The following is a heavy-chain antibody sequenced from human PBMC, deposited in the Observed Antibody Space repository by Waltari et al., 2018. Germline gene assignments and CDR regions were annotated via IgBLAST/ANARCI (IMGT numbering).Heavy chain of an antibody. CDR2: LDPGDSGT. Sequence: EVQLVQSGAEVKKPGESLKISCKGSGYSFTSYWIGWVRQMPGKGLEWMGTLDPGDSGTRYSPCGQGQVTISADKSSGTAYLQWSSLKASDTAMYYCARRGTKGYDFWSGAWFDPWGQGTLVTVSS. V-gene: IGHV5-51*01. J-gene: IGHJ5*02. CDR3: ARRGTKGYDFWSGAWFDP. D-gene: IGHD3-3*01. CDR1: GYSFTSYW.